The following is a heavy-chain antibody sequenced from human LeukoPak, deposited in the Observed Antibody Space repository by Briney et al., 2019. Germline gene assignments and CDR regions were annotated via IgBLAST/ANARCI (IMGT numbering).Heavy chain of an antibody. Sequence: GTSLRLSCAASGFTFSSYGMHWVRQAPGKGLEWVAVIWYDGSNKYYADSVKGRFTISRDNSKNTLYLQMNSLRAEDTAVYYCARDIYSSSWYLPYYYYYGMDVWGQGTTVTVSS. V-gene: IGHV3-33*01. J-gene: IGHJ6*02. D-gene: IGHD6-13*01. CDR2: IWYDGSNK. CDR3: ARDIYSSSWYLPYYYYYGMDV. CDR1: GFTFSSYG.